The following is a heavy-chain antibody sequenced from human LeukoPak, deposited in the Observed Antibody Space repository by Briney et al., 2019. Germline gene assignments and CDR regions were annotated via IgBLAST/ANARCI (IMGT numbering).Heavy chain of an antibody. Sequence: SETLSLTCIVSGGSISSSIYYWAWVRQPPGKGLEWIGTVFYNGATYYNPSLKSRVTISVDTSKNQFSLKLSSVTAADTAVYYCARHNRPRWLPRGWFGPWGQGTLVTVSS. CDR3: ARHNRPRWLPRGWFGP. CDR2: VFYNGAT. V-gene: IGHV4-39*01. D-gene: IGHD4-23*01. CDR1: GGSISSSIYY. J-gene: IGHJ5*02.